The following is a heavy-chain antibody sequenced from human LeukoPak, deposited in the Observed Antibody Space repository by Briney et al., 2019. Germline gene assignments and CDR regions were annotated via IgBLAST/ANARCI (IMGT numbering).Heavy chain of an antibody. CDR1: GGSISSYY. Sequence: SETLSLTCTVSGGSISSYYWSWIRQPPGKGLEWIGYIYYSGSTNYNPSLKSRVTISVDTSKNQFSLKLSSVTAADTAVYYCASSGYSSGGTIDYWGQGTLVTASS. CDR2: IYYSGST. J-gene: IGHJ4*02. V-gene: IGHV4-59*01. D-gene: IGHD6-19*01. CDR3: ASSGYSSGGTIDY.